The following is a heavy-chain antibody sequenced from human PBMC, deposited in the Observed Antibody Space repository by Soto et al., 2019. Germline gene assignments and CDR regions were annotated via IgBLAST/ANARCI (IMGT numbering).Heavy chain of an antibody. Sequence: ASVKVSCKASGYTFTSYYMNWVRQAPGKGLEWISYTSADSGTIYYADSVKGRFSISRDNAKNSLYLQMNSLRVEDTAVYYCASDWFYMDVWGKGTSVTVSS. V-gene: IGHV3-48*01. CDR2: TSADSGTI. CDR1: GYTFTSYY. D-gene: IGHD3-9*01. J-gene: IGHJ6*03. CDR3: ASDWFYMDV.